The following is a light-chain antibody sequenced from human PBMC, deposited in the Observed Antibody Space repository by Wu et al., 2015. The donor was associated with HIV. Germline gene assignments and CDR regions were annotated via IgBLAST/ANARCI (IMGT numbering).Light chain of an antibody. V-gene: IGKV3-20*01. CDR3: QQYDRSPPFYI. CDR2: GGS. J-gene: IGKJ2*01. Sequence: EIVLTQSPGTLSLSPGERATLSCRASQSVTSSYLTWYQQRPGQAPRVLIFGGSTRATGIPDRFSGSASGTDFTLTINRLEPEDFAVYYCQQYDRSPPFYIIGQGTKLEIK. CDR1: QSVTSSY.